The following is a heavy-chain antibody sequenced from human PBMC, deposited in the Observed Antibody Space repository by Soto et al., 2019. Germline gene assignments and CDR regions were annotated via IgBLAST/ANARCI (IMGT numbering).Heavy chain of an antibody. Sequence: QVQLVQSGAEVKKPGSSVKVSCKASGGTFSSYAISWVRQAPGQGLEWMGGIIPIFGTANYAQKFQGRVTITAAESKSTAYMELSSLRSEDTAVYYCASEGNRRGYYYGMDVWGQGTTVTVSS. CDR2: IIPIFGTA. D-gene: IGHD3-10*01. V-gene: IGHV1-69*01. CDR3: ASEGNRRGYYYGMDV. J-gene: IGHJ6*02. CDR1: GGTFSSYA.